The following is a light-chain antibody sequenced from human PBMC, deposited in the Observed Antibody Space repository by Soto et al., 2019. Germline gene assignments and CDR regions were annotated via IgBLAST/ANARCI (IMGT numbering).Light chain of an antibody. Sequence: TPMTQARSARSASLGDGVTITCRSSQTIRTYLNWYRPIPGKAPRLLIYDASSLLSGVPSRFSGSGSGTDFTLTISSLQPEDCAIYFCQQANSFPNTFGQGTRLEI. CDR1: QTIRTY. CDR3: QQANSFPNT. CDR2: DAS. V-gene: IGKV1-39*01. J-gene: IGKJ5*01.